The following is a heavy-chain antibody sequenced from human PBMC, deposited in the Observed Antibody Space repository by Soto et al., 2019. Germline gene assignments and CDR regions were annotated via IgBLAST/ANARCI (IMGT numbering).Heavy chain of an antibody. V-gene: IGHV4-61*01. CDR1: GDSVSSSSYY. CDR2: IYYSGST. Sequence: KSSETLSLTCTVSGDSVSSSSYYWTWIRQPPGKGLELIGYIYYSGSTDYNPSLKSRVAISLDTSKNQFSLKLTSVTAADTAVYYCGRHYVSGDRLDYWGQGTQVTVCS. D-gene: IGHD3-16*01. J-gene: IGHJ4*02. CDR3: GRHYVSGDRLDY.